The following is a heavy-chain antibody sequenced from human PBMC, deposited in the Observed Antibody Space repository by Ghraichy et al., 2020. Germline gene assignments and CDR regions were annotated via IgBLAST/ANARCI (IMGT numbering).Heavy chain of an antibody. CDR3: TRDKGTYSSRPTFDL. V-gene: IGHV4-61*09. Sequence: LTCIVSGASISSGSHYWSWIRQPAGRGLEWVGHIYASGNAKYNPSLKSRLTMSVDTSKNQFSLKLNSLTAADTAVYYCTRDKGTYSSRPTFDLWGQGTEVTVSS. CDR1: GASISSGSHY. CDR2: IYASGNA. D-gene: IGHD3-16*02. J-gene: IGHJ3*01.